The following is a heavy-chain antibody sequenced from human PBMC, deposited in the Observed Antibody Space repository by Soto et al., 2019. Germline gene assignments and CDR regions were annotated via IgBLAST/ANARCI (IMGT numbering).Heavy chain of an antibody. J-gene: IGHJ4*02. Sequence: PGWSLRLSCTASGSPFGDYAMSWVRQAPGKGLEWVGFIRSKAYGGTTEYAASVKGRFTISRDDSKSIAYLQMNSLKTEDTAVYYCTRGPAGWELPQYYFDYWGQGTLVTVSS. CDR3: TRGPAGWELPQYYFDY. V-gene: IGHV3-49*04. CDR1: GSPFGDYA. CDR2: IRSKAYGGTT. D-gene: IGHD1-26*01.